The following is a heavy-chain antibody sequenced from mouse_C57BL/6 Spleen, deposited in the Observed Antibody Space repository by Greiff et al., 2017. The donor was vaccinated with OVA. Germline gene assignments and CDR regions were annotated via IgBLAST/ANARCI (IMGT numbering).Heavy chain of an antibody. CDR2: INPNNGTT. D-gene: IGHD1-1*01. J-gene: IGHJ1*03. CDR3: ASDYGSSHWYFDV. CDR1: GYSFTDYN. V-gene: IGHV1-39*01. Sequence: EVQLQQSGPELVKPGASVKISCKASGYSFTDYNMNWVKQSNGKSLEWIGVINPNNGTTSYNQKFKGKATLTVDQSSSTAYMQLNSLTSEYSAVYDCASDYGSSHWYFDVWGTGTTVTVSS.